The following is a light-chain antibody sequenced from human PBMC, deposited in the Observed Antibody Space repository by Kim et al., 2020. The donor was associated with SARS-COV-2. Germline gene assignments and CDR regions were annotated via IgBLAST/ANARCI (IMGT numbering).Light chain of an antibody. J-gene: IGLJ3*02. V-gene: IGLV1-51*01. Sequence: GQKDTISCLESSSNIGDNFVSWYQQFPGTAPKLLIYDNDPRPSGIPDRFTASKSGTSATLGITGLQTGDEADYYCGTWDSGLSAGVFGGGTKVTVL. CDR3: GTWDSGLSAGV. CDR2: DND. CDR1: SSNIGDNF.